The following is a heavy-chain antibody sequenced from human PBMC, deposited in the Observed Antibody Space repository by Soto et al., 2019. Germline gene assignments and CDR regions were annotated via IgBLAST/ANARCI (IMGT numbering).Heavy chain of an antibody. J-gene: IGHJ4*02. CDR1: GYTFTNYY. Sequence: GASVKVSCKASGYTFTNYYIHWVRQAPGQGLEWMGVINPSGGSTTYAQRFQGRITMTRDTFTSTVYMELSSLRSEDTAVYYCARDAQIGHGYSVYDTYWGQGTLVTSPQ. D-gene: IGHD5-12*01. V-gene: IGHV1-46*01. CDR3: ARDAQIGHGYSVYDTY. CDR2: INPSGGST.